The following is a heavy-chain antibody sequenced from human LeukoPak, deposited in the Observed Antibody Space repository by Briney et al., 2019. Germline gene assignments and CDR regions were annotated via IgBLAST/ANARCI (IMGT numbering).Heavy chain of an antibody. Sequence: PSETLSLTCAVSGGSISRGGYSWSWIRQPPGKGLEWIGYIYYSGSTNYNPSLKSRVTISVDTSKNQFSLKLSSVTAADTAVYYCARARYSSGWYPSWYFDLWGRGTLVTVSS. J-gene: IGHJ2*01. CDR2: IYYSGST. CDR1: GGSISRGGYS. CDR3: ARARYSSGWYPSWYFDL. D-gene: IGHD6-19*01. V-gene: IGHV4-61*08.